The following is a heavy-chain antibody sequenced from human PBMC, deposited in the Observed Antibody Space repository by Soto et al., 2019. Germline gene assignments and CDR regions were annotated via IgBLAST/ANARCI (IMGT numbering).Heavy chain of an antibody. D-gene: IGHD6-13*01. Sequence: SETLSLTCAVYGGSFSGYYWSWIRQPPGKGLEWIGEINHSGSTNYNPSLKSRVTISVDTSKNQFSLKLSSVTAADTAVYYCARGKYSSSWYLGYNWFDPWGQGTLVTVSS. J-gene: IGHJ5*02. V-gene: IGHV4-34*01. CDR3: ARGKYSSSWYLGYNWFDP. CDR1: GGSFSGYY. CDR2: INHSGST.